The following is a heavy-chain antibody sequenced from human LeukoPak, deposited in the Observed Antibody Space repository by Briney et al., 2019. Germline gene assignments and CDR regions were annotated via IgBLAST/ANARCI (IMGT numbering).Heavy chain of an antibody. CDR3: ATSRRDIVVVVAAGEFDY. Sequence: GASVKVSCKASGYTFTSYYMHWVRQAPGQGLEWMGIINPSGGSTSYAQKFQGRVTMTRDTSTSTVYMELSSLRSEDTAVYYCATSRRDIVVVVAAGEFDYWGQGTLVTVSS. V-gene: IGHV1-46*01. D-gene: IGHD2-15*01. CDR1: GYTFTSYY. CDR2: INPSGGST. J-gene: IGHJ4*02.